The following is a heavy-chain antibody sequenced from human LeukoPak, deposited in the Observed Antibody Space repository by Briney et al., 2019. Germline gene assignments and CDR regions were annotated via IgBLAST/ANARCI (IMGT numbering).Heavy chain of an antibody. Sequence: PSKTLSLTCTVSGGSIRDYYWSWIRQPPGKGLEWIGDAYYSGSTNYNPSLKSRVIISVDTSKNQFSLRLSSVTAADTAVYYCARRSDYSDYRGQGTLVTVSS. J-gene: IGHJ4*02. V-gene: IGHV4-59*08. CDR1: GGSIRDYY. CDR2: AYYSGST. CDR3: ARRSDYSDY.